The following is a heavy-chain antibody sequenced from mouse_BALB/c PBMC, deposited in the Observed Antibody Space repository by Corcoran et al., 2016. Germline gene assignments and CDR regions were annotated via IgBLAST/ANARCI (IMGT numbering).Heavy chain of an antibody. CDR2: INTYTGEP. D-gene: IGHD1-1*01. V-gene: IGHV9-1*02. Sequence: QIQLVQSGPELKKPGETVKISCQASGYTFTHYGMNWVKQAPGKGLKWMGWINTYTGEPTYADDFKGRFAFSLETSASTAYLQINNLKNEDMATYFCARDTTVDYYAMDYWGQGTSVTVSS. J-gene: IGHJ4*01. CDR3: ARDTTVDYYAMDY. CDR1: GYTFTHYG.